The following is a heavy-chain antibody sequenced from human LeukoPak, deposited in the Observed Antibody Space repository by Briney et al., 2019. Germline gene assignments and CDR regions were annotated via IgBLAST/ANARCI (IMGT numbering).Heavy chain of an antibody. Sequence: ASVKVSCKASGYTFTSYDINWVRQATGQGLEWMGWMNPNSGNTGYAQKFQGRVTMTRNTSISTAYMELSSLRSEDTAVYYCARGVFGVFLFDYWGQGTLVTVSS. D-gene: IGHD3-16*01. V-gene: IGHV1-8*01. CDR2: MNPNSGNT. CDR1: GYTFTSYD. CDR3: ARGVFGVFLFDY. J-gene: IGHJ4*02.